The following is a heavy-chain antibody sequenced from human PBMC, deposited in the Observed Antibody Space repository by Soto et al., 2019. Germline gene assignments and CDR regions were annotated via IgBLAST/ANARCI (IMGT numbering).Heavy chain of an antibody. J-gene: IGHJ6*02. CDR3: ARRPIFGVGIRDNGMDV. CDR1: GYSFTSYW. V-gene: IGHV5-51*01. D-gene: IGHD3-3*01. CDR2: IYPGDSDT. Sequence: GESLKISCKGSGYSFTSYWIGWVRQMPGKGLEWMGIIYPGDSDTRYSPSFQGQVTISADKSISTAYLQWSSLKASDTAMYYCARRPIFGVGIRDNGMDVSGQGTTVTVSS.